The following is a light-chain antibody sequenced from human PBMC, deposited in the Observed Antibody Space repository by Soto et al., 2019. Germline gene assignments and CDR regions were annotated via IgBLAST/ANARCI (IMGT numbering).Light chain of an antibody. CDR1: QSLVHSAGNTY. CDR3: MQPTHCPWT. J-gene: IGKJ1*01. V-gene: IGKV2-24*01. Sequence: DIVMTQTPLSSPVTLGQPASISCRSIQSLVHSAGNTYLPWLQQRPGQPPRLLIYKISNRFTGVPARFSGSGAGTDFTLTISRLEPEDVAVYYCMQPTHCPWTFGQGTKLEIK. CDR2: KIS.